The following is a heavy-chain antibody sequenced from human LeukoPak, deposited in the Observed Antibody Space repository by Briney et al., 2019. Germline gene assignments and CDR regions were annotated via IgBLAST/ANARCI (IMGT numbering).Heavy chain of an antibody. J-gene: IGHJ4*02. CDR1: GGSISSSSYY. D-gene: IGHD1-26*01. CDR2: IYYSGST. V-gene: IGHV4-39*01. CDR3: ARHGSKDRYDY. Sequence: SETLSLNCTVSGGSISSSSYYWGWIRQPPGKGLEWIGSIYYSGSTYYNPSLKSRVTISVDTSKNQFSLKLSSVTAADTAVYYCARHGSKDRYDYWGQGTLVTVSS.